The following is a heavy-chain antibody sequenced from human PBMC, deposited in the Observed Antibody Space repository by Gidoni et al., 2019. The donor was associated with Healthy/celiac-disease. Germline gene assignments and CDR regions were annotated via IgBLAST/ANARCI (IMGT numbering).Heavy chain of an antibody. V-gene: IGHV1-69*01. Sequence: QVQLVQSGAVVKKPGSPVQVSCKASGGTFSSYAISWVRQGPGQGLRWMGGIIPIFGTANYAQKFQGRVTITADESTSTAYMELSSLGSEDTAVYYCAGVPGTYSGSYYADYWGQGTLVTVSS. CDR1: GGTFSSYA. CDR2: IIPIFGTA. J-gene: IGHJ4*02. D-gene: IGHD1-26*01. CDR3: AGVPGTYSGSYYADY.